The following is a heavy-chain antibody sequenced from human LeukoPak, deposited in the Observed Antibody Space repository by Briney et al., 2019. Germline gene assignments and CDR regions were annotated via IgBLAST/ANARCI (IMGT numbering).Heavy chain of an antibody. V-gene: IGHV4-39*01. CDR2: IYYSGST. J-gene: IGHJ4*02. CDR3: ARSFWSGKLKNLPFDY. Sequence: TSETPSLTCTVSGGSISSSSYYWGWIRQPPGKGLEWIGSIYYSGSTYYNPSLKSRVTISVDTSKNQFSLKLSSVTAADTAVYYCARSFWSGKLKNLPFDYWGQGTLVTVSS. D-gene: IGHD3-3*01. CDR1: GGSISSSSYY.